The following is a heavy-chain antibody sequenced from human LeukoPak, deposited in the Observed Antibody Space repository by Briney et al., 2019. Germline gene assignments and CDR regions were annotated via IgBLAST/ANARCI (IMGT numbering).Heavy chain of an antibody. V-gene: IGHV3-23*01. CDR2: TSESGGST. CDR3: ASLTGKDV. J-gene: IGHJ6*04. CDR1: GFTFSSYA. Sequence: PGGSLRLSCEASGFTFSSYAMGWVRQAPGKGLEWVSVTSESGGSTHYADSVKGRFTIYRDNSKNTLYLQMNSLRAEDTAVYYCASLTGKDVWGKGTTVTISS.